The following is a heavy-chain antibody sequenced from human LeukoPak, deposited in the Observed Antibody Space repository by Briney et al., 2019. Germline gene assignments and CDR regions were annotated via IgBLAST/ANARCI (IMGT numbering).Heavy chain of an antibody. Sequence: GESLKISCKGSGYRFTSYWIGWVRQMPGKGLEWMGIIYPGDSDTRYSPSFQGQVTISADKSISTAYLQWSSLKVSDTAMYYCARSYCISTSCPLPDAFDIWGQGTMVTVSS. CDR1: GYRFTSYW. V-gene: IGHV5-51*01. CDR3: ARSYCISTSCPLPDAFDI. J-gene: IGHJ3*02. CDR2: IYPGDSDT. D-gene: IGHD2-2*01.